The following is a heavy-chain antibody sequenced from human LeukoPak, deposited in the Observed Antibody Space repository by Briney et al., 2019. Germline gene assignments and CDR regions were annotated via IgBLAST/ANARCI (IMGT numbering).Heavy chain of an antibody. CDR2: IIPIFGTA. CDR1: GYTFSGYY. CDR3: ARGSGGNSGYYLDC. D-gene: IGHD4-23*01. Sequence: SVKVSCKASGYTFSGYYLHWVRQAPGQGLEWMGGIIPIFGTANYAQKFQGRVTITADESTSTAYMELSSLRSEDTAVYYCARGSGGNSGYYLDCWGQGALVTVSS. J-gene: IGHJ4*02. V-gene: IGHV1-69*13.